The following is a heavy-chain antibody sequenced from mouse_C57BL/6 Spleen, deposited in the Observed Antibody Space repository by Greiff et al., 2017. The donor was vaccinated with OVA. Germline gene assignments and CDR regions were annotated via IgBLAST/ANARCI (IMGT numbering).Heavy chain of an antibody. CDR2: ISRGSSTI. CDR1: GFTFSDYG. J-gene: IGHJ3*01. CDR3: ARLGSFAY. V-gene: IGHV5-17*01. D-gene: IGHD1-1*02. Sequence: EVKLVESGGGLVKPGGSLKLSCAASGFTFSDYGMHWVRQAPEQGLEWVAYISRGSSTIYYADTVKGRFTISRDNAKNTLFLQMTSLRSEDTAMYYCARLGSFAYWGQGTLVTVSA.